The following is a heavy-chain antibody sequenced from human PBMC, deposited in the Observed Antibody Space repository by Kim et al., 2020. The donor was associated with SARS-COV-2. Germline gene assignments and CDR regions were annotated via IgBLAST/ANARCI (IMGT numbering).Heavy chain of an antibody. CDR1: GFTFSDYY. CDR2: ISSSSSYT. V-gene: IGHV3-11*03. Sequence: GGSLRLSCAASGFTFSDYYMSWIRQAPGKGLEWVSYISSSSSYTNYADSVKGRFTISRDNAKNSLYLQMNSLRAEDTAVYYCARNGPCGGDCYFPHGWGQGTLVTVSS. CDR3: ARNGPCGGDCYFPHG. J-gene: IGHJ4*02. D-gene: IGHD2-21*02.